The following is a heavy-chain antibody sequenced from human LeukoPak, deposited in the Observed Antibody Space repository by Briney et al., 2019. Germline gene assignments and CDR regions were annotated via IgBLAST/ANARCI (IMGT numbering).Heavy chain of an antibody. D-gene: IGHD3-10*02. CDR1: GFTFSYYG. J-gene: IGHJ6*04. CDR3: AELGITMIGGV. Sequence: GGSLRLSCAASGFTFSYYGMNWVRQAPGKGLEWVSGITGSGTSTYYADSVKGRFTISRDNAKNSLYLQMNSLRAEDTAVYYCAELGITMIGGVWGKGTTVTISS. V-gene: IGHV3-23*01. CDR2: ITGSGTST.